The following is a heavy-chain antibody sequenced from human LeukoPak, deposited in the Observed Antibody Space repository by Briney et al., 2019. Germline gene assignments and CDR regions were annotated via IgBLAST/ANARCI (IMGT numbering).Heavy chain of an antibody. CDR3: ARDLYGGTSATFDY. CDR1: GYTFTGYY. V-gene: IGHV1-2*02. D-gene: IGHD4-23*01. CDR2: INPNSGGT. J-gene: IGHJ4*02. Sequence: ASVKVSCKASGYTFTGYYMHWVRQAPGQGLEWMGWINPNSGGTYYARKFQGRVTMTSDTSISTAYMELSRLRSDNTAAYYCARDLYGGTSATFDYWGQGTLVTVSS.